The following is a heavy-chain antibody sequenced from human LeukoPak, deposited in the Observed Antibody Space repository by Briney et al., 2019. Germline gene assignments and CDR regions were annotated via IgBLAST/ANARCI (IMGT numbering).Heavy chain of an antibody. CDR3: ANTYRRIVGATTPFDY. J-gene: IGHJ4*02. D-gene: IGHD1-26*01. V-gene: IGHV3-23*01. CDR2: ISGSGGST. Sequence: SGGSLRLSCAASGFTFSSYAMSWVRQAPGKGLEWVSAISGSGGSTYYADSVKGRFTISRDNSKNTLYLQMNSLRAEDTAVYYCANTYRRIVGATTPFDYWGQGTLVTVSS. CDR1: GFTFSSYA.